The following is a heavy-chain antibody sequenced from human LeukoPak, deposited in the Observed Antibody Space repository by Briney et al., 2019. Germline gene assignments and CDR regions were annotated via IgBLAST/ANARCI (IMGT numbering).Heavy chain of an antibody. CDR3: ARILSNYALYYMYV. Sequence: PSETLSLTCAVYGGSFSGYYWSWIRQPPGKGLEWIGEINHSGSTNYNPSLKSRVTISVDTSKNQFSLKLSSVTAADTAVYYCARILSNYALYYMYVWGKGTTVTVSS. CDR2: INHSGST. D-gene: IGHD3-10*01. J-gene: IGHJ6*03. V-gene: IGHV4-34*01. CDR1: GGSFSGYY.